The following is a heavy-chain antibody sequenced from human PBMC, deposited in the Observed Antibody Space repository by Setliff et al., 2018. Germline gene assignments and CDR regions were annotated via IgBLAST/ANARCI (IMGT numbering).Heavy chain of an antibody. V-gene: IGHV3-33*08. Sequence: PGGSLRLSCAASGFTFSTYRMHWVRQAPGKGLEWVAVIWDDGGNKYHADSVKGRFTISRDNSKNTLYLQMNSLRPEDTAVSYCVGDYQLLFWGQGTLVTVSS. CDR2: IWDDGGNK. D-gene: IGHD2-2*01. CDR3: VGDYQLLF. CDR1: GFTFSTYR. J-gene: IGHJ4*02.